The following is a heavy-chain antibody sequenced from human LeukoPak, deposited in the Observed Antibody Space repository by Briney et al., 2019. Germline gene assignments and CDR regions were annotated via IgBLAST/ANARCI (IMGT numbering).Heavy chain of an antibody. J-gene: IGHJ4*02. D-gene: IGHD1-26*01. V-gene: IGHV4-59*12. CDR1: NGPINTYQ. Sequence: SSETLSLTCTVSNGPINTYQWSWIRQPPGKGLEWIGNIHYSGSANYNPSLKSRVVISVDTSKNQFSLKLSSVTAADTAVYYCARSGSYSGPYVYWGQGTVVTVSS. CDR2: IHYSGSA. CDR3: ARSGSYSGPYVY.